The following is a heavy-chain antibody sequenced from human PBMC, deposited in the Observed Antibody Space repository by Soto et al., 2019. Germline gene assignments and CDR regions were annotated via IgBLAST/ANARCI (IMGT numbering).Heavy chain of an antibody. V-gene: IGHV3-30-3*01. J-gene: IGHJ3*02. Sequence: PGGSLRLSCAASGFTFSSYAMHWVRQAPGKGLEWVAVISYDGSNKYYADSVKGRFTISRDNSKNTLYLQMNSLRAEDTAVYYCAREMPPHRGIVGATNAFDIWGQGTMVTVSS. CDR1: GFTFSSYA. CDR2: ISYDGSNK. D-gene: IGHD1-26*01. CDR3: AREMPPHRGIVGATNAFDI.